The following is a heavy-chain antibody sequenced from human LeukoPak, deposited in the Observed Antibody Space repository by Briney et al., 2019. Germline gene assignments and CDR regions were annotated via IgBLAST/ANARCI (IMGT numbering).Heavy chain of an antibody. D-gene: IGHD6-13*01. CDR3: ARHSPPNSADVYQYYGMDV. CDR2: ICYSGST. CDR1: GGSISSRCYY. V-gene: IGHV4-39*01. J-gene: IGHJ6*02. Sequence: SETLSLTCTVSGGSISSRCYYWGWIRQPPGKGLEWIGSICYSGSTYNNPSLKSRVTISVDTSKNQFSLNLSSVTAADSAVYFCARHSPPNSADVYQYYGMDVWGQGTTVTVSS.